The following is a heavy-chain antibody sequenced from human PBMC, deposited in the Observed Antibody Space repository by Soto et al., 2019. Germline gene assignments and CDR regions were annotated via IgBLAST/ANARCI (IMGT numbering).Heavy chain of an antibody. CDR1: GGSISSGGDY. CDR3: VRDSGYCSSTGCPFGY. J-gene: IGHJ4*02. CDR2: IYYSGST. V-gene: IGHV4-31*03. D-gene: IGHD2-2*01. Sequence: QVQLQESGPGLVKPSQTLSLTCTVSGGSISSGGDYWSWIRQHPRKGLEWIGYIYYSGSTYYNPSLKSRVTIPVDTPNYQFSLKLSSVTAAGTGVYCFVRDSGYCSSTGCPFGYWGQGTLVTVSS.